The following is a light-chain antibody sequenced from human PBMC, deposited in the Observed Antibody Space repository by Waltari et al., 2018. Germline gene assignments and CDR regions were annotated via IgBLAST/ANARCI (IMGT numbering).Light chain of an antibody. V-gene: IGKV1-39*01. CDR1: EDIAHY. CDR2: SAT. Sequence: DIQMTQSPFSLSASVGDRVTITCRATEDIAHYVNWYQQSPGKAPKFLISSATSLQSGVPSRFSGSGSGTDFTLTISSLQPEDVATYYCQQSYNTPFTFGQGTKLQIK. CDR3: QQSYNTPFT. J-gene: IGKJ2*01.